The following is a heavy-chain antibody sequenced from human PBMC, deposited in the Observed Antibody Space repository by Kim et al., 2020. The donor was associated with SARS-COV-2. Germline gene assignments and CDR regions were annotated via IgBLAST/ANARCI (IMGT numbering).Heavy chain of an antibody. CDR2: ISGSGGST. V-gene: IGHV3-23*01. CDR3: AKFHYDSSGYSPDEYFQH. D-gene: IGHD3-22*01. Sequence: GGSLRLSCAASGFTFSSYAMSWVRQAPGKGLEWVSAISGSGGSTYYADSVKGRFTISRDNSKNTLYLQMNSLRAEDTAVYYCAKFHYDSSGYSPDEYFQHWGQGTLVTVSS. J-gene: IGHJ1*01. CDR1: GFTFSSYA.